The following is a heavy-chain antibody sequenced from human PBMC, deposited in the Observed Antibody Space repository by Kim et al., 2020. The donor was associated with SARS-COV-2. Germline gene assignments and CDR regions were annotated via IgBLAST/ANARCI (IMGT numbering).Heavy chain of an antibody. Sequence: GRFTMSRDNSKNTLYLQMGSLRAEDMAVYYCARDQMGFLSGLGYCYGMDVWGQGTTVTVSS. D-gene: IGHD3-3*01. V-gene: IGHV3-64*01. CDR3: ARDQMGFLSGLGYCYGMDV. J-gene: IGHJ6*02.